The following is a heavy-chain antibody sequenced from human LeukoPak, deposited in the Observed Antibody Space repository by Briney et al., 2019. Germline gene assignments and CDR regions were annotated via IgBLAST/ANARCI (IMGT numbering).Heavy chain of an antibody. D-gene: IGHD3-3*01. Sequence: SETLSLTCAVYGGSFSGYYWSWIRQPPGKGLEWIGKINHSGSTNYNPSLKSRVTISVDTSKNQFSLKLSSVTAADTAVYYCARGRGTIFGVVIKYYFDYWGQGTLVTVSS. CDR3: ARGRGTIFGVVIKYYFDY. CDR1: GGSFSGYY. V-gene: IGHV4-34*01. J-gene: IGHJ4*02. CDR2: INHSGST.